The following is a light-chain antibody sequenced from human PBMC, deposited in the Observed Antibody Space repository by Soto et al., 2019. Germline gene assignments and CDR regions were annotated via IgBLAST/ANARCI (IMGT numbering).Light chain of an antibody. V-gene: IGKV1-5*01. CDR1: QSISSW. J-gene: IGKJ2*01. CDR2: DAS. CDR3: QQYNSYSPLYT. Sequence: DIQMTQSPSTLSASVGDRVTITCRASQSISSWLAWYQQKPGKAPQLLIYDASSLESGVPSRFSGSGSGTEFTLDISSLQPDDFATYYCQQYNSYSPLYTFGQGTKLEIK.